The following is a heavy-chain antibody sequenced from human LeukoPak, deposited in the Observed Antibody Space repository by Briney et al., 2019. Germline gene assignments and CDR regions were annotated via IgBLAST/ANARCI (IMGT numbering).Heavy chain of an antibody. J-gene: IGHJ5*02. CDR2: ISPSGGST. Sequence: ASVKVSCKATNFTFTNYGISWVRQAPGQGPEWMGVISPSGGSTTYAQKFQGRVTLTRDMSTSTDYLELSSLRSEDPAVYYCARDNSVRDEAWWFNPWGQGTLVTVSS. CDR1: NFTFTNYG. D-gene: IGHD3-10*01. V-gene: IGHV1-46*01. CDR3: ARDNSVRDEAWWFNP.